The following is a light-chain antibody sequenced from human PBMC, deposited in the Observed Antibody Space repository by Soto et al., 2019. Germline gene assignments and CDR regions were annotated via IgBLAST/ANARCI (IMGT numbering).Light chain of an antibody. J-gene: IGLJ1*01. CDR2: EVS. Sequence: QSALTQPPSVSGSPGQSVTISCTGTSSDVGGYNRVSWYHQPPGTAPKLIIYEVSNRPSGVPDRFSGSKSGNTASLTISGLQAEDEADYYCSSYTSSSPYVFGTGTKLTVL. CDR3: SSYTSSSPYV. V-gene: IGLV2-18*02. CDR1: SSDVGGYNR.